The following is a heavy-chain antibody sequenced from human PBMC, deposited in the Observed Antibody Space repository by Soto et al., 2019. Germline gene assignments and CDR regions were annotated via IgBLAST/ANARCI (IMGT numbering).Heavy chain of an antibody. V-gene: IGHV2-70*01. D-gene: IGHD1-26*01. Sequence: SGPTLVNPTQTLTLTCTFSGFSLSTSGMCVGWIRQPPGKALEWLALIDWDDDKYYSTSLKTRLTISKDTSKNQVVLTMTNMDPVDTATYYCARIGQVGATRGIPGYDYGMHAWGQGTTVTSP. CDR1: GFSLSTSGMC. CDR2: IDWDDDK. CDR3: ARIGQVGATRGIPGYDYGMHA. J-gene: IGHJ6*02.